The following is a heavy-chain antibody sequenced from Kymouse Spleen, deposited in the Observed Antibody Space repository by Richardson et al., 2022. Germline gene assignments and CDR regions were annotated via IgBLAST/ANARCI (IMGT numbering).Heavy chain of an antibody. CDR2: INHSGST. V-gene: IGHV4-34*01. CDR1: GGSFSGYY. Sequence: QVQLQQWGAGLLKPSETLSLTCAVYGGSFSGYYWSWIRQPPGKGLEWIGEINHSGSTNYNPSLKSRVTISVDTSKNQFSLKLSSVTAADTAVYYCARGTSCSFDYWGQGTLVTVSS. D-gene: IGHD2-2*02. J-gene: IGHJ4*02. CDR3: ARGTSCSFDY.